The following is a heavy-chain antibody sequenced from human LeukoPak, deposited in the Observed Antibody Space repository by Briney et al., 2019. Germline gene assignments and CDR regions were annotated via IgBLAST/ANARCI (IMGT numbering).Heavy chain of an antibody. Sequence: GGSLRLSCAASGFTFSSYEMNWVRQAPGKGLEWVSFIRSKAYGGTTDYAASVKGRFTISRDDSKSIAYLQMNSLKTEDTAVYYCTRDSAAMILHGMDVWGQGTTVTVSS. CDR1: GFTFSSYE. D-gene: IGHD3-16*01. CDR3: TRDSAAMILHGMDV. J-gene: IGHJ6*02. CDR2: IRSKAYGGTT. V-gene: IGHV3-49*04.